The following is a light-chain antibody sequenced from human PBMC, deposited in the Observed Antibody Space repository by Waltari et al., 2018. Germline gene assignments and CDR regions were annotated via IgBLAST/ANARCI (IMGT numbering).Light chain of an antibody. V-gene: IGKV3D-15*01. CDR3: HQYNRWPRT. J-gene: IGKJ1*01. Sequence: EIVMTQSPATLSVSPGERATLSCRASQSVSNNLAWYQQKPGQTPTLLIYGASIRATGIPAGFSCSGSGTEFTLTSSSLQSEEFAVYYCHQYNRWPRTFGQGTKVEIK. CDR2: GAS. CDR1: QSVSNN.